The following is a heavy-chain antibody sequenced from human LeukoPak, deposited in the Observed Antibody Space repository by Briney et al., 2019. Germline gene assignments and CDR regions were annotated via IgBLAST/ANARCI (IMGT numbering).Heavy chain of an antibody. J-gene: IGHJ4*02. CDR1: GFTFSSYA. CDR2: IYSGGGT. D-gene: IGHD6-19*01. Sequence: PGGSLRLSCAASGFTFSSYAMSWVRQAPGKGLEWVSVIYSGGGTYYADSVKGRFTISRDNSKNTLYLQMNSLRAEDTAVYYCARAGGLRIAVAPIDYWGQGTLVTVSS. CDR3: ARAGGLRIAVAPIDY. V-gene: IGHV3-53*01.